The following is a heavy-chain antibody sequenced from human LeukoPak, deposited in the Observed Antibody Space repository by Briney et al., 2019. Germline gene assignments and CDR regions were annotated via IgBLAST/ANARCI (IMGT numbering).Heavy chain of an antibody. Sequence: GGSLRLSCAASGFTFSSYEMNWVRQAPGKGLEWVSYISSSGGTIYYADSVKGRFTISRDNAKNSLYLQMNSLRAEDTAVYYCAREHYDFWSGYPDYYFDYWGQGTLVTVSS. CDR2: ISSSGGTI. D-gene: IGHD3-3*01. CDR3: AREHYDFWSGYPDYYFDY. J-gene: IGHJ4*02. V-gene: IGHV3-48*03. CDR1: GFTFSSYE.